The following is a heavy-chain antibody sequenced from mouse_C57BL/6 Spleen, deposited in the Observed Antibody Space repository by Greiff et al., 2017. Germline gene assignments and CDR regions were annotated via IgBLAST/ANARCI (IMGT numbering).Heavy chain of an antibody. D-gene: IGHD3-2*01. Sequence: DVQLVESGGGLVQPGGSLSLSCAASGFPFTDYYMSWVRQPQGKALEWLGFIRNKANGYTTEYSASVKGRFTISRDNSQSILYLQMNALRAEDSATYYCARGDSFYYYARDYWGQGTSVTVSS. CDR2: IRNKANGYTT. J-gene: IGHJ4*01. CDR1: GFPFTDYY. V-gene: IGHV7-3*01. CDR3: ARGDSFYYYARDY.